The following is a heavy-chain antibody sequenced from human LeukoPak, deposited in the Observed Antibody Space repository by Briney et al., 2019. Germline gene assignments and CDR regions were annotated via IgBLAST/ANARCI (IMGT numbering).Heavy chain of an antibody. CDR3: ARGKSPGIAVAYDY. D-gene: IGHD6-19*01. V-gene: IGHV3-7*05. Sequence: PGGSLRLSCAASGFTFSSYWMSWVRQAPGKGLEWVANIKQDGSEKYYVDSVKGRFTISRDNAKNSLYLQMNSLRAEDTAVYYCARGKSPGIAVAYDYWGQGALVAVSS. J-gene: IGHJ4*02. CDR1: GFTFSSYW. CDR2: IKQDGSEK.